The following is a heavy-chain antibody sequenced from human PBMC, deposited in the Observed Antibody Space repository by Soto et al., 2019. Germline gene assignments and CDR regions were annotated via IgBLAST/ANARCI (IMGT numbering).Heavy chain of an antibody. CDR3: ARLHIVVVTAIGWFDP. CDR1: GGSISSGGYY. J-gene: IGHJ5*02. Sequence: TVSGGSISSGGYYWSWIRQHPGKGLEWIGYIYYSGSTYYNPSLKSRVTISVDTSKNQFSLKLSSVTAADTAVYYCARLHIVVVTAIGWFDPWGQGTLVTVSS. CDR2: IYYSGST. V-gene: IGHV4-31*02. D-gene: IGHD2-21*02.